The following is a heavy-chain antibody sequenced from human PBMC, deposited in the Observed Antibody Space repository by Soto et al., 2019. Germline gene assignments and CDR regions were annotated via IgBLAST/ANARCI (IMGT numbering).Heavy chain of an antibody. Sequence: SETLSLTCTVSGGSLSSETYYWGWIRQPPGKGPEWIGIIYYSGVTHYNPSLKSRVSISLDTAKKQFSLQLSSVTAADTATYHCARQSPHYYSTGAYFFFDLWGRGTLVTVSS. CDR3: ARQSPHYYSTGAYFFFDL. V-gene: IGHV4-39*01. J-gene: IGHJ4*02. CDR2: IYYSGVT. D-gene: IGHD6-19*01. CDR1: GGSLSSETYY.